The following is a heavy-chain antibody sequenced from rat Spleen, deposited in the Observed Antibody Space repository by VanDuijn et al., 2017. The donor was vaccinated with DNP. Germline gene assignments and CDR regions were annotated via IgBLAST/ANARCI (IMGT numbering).Heavy chain of an antibody. J-gene: IGHJ2*01. Sequence: VQLQESGPGLVKPSQSLSLICSVTGYSITSNYWGWIRKFPGNKMEWIGHISYSGRTTYNPSLQGRISITRDTSKNQFFLQLNSVSTEDTATYYCARWKIGPHYFDYWGQGVMVTVSS. V-gene: IGHV3-1*01. CDR2: ISYSGRT. D-gene: IGHD1-5*01. CDR3: ARWKIGPHYFDY. CDR1: GYSITSNY.